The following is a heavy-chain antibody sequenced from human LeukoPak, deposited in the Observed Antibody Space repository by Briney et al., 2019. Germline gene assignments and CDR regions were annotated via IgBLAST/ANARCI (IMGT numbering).Heavy chain of an antibody. D-gene: IGHD3-22*01. CDR2: ISAYNGNT. V-gene: IGHV1-18*01. CDR1: GYTFTIYG. CDR3: AGDKPYYYDSSGYEPDFDY. Sequence: ASVKVSCKASGYTFTIYGISWVRQAPGQGLEWMGWISAYNGNTNYAQKLQGRVTMTTDTSTSTAYMELRSLRSDDTAVYYCAGDKPYYYDSSGYEPDFDYWGQGTLVTVSS. J-gene: IGHJ4*02.